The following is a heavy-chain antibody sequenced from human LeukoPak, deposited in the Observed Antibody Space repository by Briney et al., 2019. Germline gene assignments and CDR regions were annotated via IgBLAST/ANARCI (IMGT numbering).Heavy chain of an antibody. CDR1: GGTFSSYA. V-gene: IGHV1-69*05. D-gene: IGHD3-3*01. CDR2: IIPIFGTV. Sequence: SVKVSCKASGGTFSSYAISWVRQAPGQGLEWMGGIIPIFGTVNYAQKFQGRVTITTDESTSTDYMELSRLRSEDTAVYYCARDLYYDFWSGQDWFDPWGQGTLVTVSS. J-gene: IGHJ5*02. CDR3: ARDLYYDFWSGQDWFDP.